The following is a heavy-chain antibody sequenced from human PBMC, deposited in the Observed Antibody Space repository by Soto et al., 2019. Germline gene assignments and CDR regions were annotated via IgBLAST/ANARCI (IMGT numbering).Heavy chain of an antibody. CDR2: ISVSGSTT. D-gene: IGHD3-16*01. J-gene: IGHJ5*02. CDR1: GFTFGSYV. V-gene: IGHV3-23*01. Sequence: EVHLLDSGGGLVQPGGSLRLSCAASGFTFGSYVMTWVRQAPGKGLEWVSAISVSGSTTYYADSVKGRCTISRDNSKNTLYLQMNSLRAEDAAVYYCAKSGGGGYRFFDPWGQGALVTVSS. CDR3: AKSGGGGYRFFDP.